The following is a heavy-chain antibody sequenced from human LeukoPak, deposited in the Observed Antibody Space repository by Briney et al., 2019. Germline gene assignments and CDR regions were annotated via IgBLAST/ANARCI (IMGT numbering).Heavy chain of an antibody. CDR2: ISASGDST. CDR3: AKLTGYWPLNYFDY. Sequence: PGGSLRLSCAASGFSFSNYAMSWVRQAPGKGLEWVSGISASGDSTSYSDSVKGRFTISRDNSKNTLYLQMSSLRAEDTAVFYCAKLTGYWPLNYFDYCGQGTLVTVSS. CDR1: GFSFSNYA. V-gene: IGHV3-23*01. J-gene: IGHJ4*02. D-gene: IGHD3-9*01.